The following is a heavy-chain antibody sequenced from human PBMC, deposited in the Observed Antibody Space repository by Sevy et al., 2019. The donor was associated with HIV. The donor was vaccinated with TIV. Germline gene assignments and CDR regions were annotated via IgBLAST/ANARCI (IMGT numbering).Heavy chain of an antibody. CDR3: ARDLAGSKQGGWFDP. V-gene: IGHV1-8*01. J-gene: IGHJ5*02. CDR2: MNPISGNT. Sequence: ASVKVSCKASGYTFTNYDINWVRQATGQGLEWMGWMNPISGNTGNAQKFQGRVTMIRNTSMSTAYMELSSLTSDDTAVYYCARDLAGSKQGGWFDPWGQGTLVTVSS. CDR1: GYTFTNYD. D-gene: IGHD3-16*01.